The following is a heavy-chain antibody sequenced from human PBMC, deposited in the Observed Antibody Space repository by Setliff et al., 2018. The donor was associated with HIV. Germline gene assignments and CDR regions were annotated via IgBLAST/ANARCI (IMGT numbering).Heavy chain of an antibody. CDR1: GGSITSTNFY. CDR3: ARGSKGGFFDY. D-gene: IGHD3-16*01. Sequence: PSETLSLTCTVSGGSITSTNFYWGWVRQPPGKGLEWIGSIYHDGSTYYNPSLKSRLTISLDTSNNQFSVRLTSVTAADTAISYCARGSKGGFFDYWGQGTLVTVSS. CDR2: IYHDGST. V-gene: IGHV4-39*01. J-gene: IGHJ4*02.